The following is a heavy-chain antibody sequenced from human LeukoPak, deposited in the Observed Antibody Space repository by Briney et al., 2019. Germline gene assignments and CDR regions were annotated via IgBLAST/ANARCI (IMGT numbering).Heavy chain of an antibody. CDR2: ISSSSSYI. V-gene: IGHV3-21*01. D-gene: IGHD6-13*01. Sequence: VESLRLSCAASGFTFSSYSMNWVRQAPGKGLEWVSSISSSSSYIYYAESVKGRFTISRDNAKNSVYLQMNSLRAGDTAVYYCARMSRVAAAEGDYFDYWGQGTLVTVSS. CDR3: ARMSRVAAAEGDYFDY. J-gene: IGHJ4*02. CDR1: GFTFSSYS.